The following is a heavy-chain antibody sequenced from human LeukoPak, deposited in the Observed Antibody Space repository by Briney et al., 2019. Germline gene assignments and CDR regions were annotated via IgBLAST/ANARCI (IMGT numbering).Heavy chain of an antibody. Sequence: PGGSLRLSCAASGFTFSSYWMSWVRQAPGKGLEWVANIKQDGSEKYYVDSVKGRFTISRDNAKNSLYLQMNSLRAEDTAVYYCARVPDYGGNAYHDAFDIWGQGTMVTVSS. CDR1: GFTFSSYW. D-gene: IGHD4-23*01. V-gene: IGHV3-7*01. CDR2: IKQDGSEK. J-gene: IGHJ3*02. CDR3: ARVPDYGGNAYHDAFDI.